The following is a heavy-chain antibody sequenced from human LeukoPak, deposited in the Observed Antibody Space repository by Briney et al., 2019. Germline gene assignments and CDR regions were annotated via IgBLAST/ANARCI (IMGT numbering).Heavy chain of an antibody. D-gene: IGHD1-26*01. CDR3: ARVRYSGSYENYFDY. CDR2: IYYSGST. Sequence: SETLSLTCTVCGGSISSYNWSWIRQPPGKGLEWIGYIYYSGSTNYNPSLKSRVTISVDTSKNQLSLKLSSVTAADTAVYYCARVRYSGSYENYFDYWGQGTLVTVSS. J-gene: IGHJ4*02. CDR1: GGSISSYN. V-gene: IGHV4-59*01.